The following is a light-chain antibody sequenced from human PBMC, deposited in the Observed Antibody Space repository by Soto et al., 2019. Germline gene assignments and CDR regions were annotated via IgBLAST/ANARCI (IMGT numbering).Light chain of an antibody. Sequence: DIQMTQSPSSLSASVGDRVTITCRASQGISTYLNWYQQKPGKAPKLLISAATRLQSGVPSRFSGSGSETEFTLTISSLQFEDFAVYYCHQYNDWPRTFGQGTKVDIK. CDR3: HQYNDWPRT. V-gene: IGKV1-39*01. CDR2: AAT. CDR1: QGISTY. J-gene: IGKJ1*01.